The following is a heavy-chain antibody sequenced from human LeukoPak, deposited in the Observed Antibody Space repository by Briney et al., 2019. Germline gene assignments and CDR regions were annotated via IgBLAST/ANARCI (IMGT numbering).Heavy chain of an antibody. CDR2: MTPNSEKR. CDR1: GYPFTSYD. J-gene: IGHJ4*02. V-gene: IGHV1-8*01. CDR3: ARGRGWGILDS. Sequence: ASVRVSCKTSGYPFTSYDIHWVRQAAGHGLEWMSWMTPNSEKRAYAQKFQGRVTMTTNTSIDTAYMELSSLTFDDTAIYYCARGRGWGILDSWGQGHLVTVSS. D-gene: IGHD6-19*01.